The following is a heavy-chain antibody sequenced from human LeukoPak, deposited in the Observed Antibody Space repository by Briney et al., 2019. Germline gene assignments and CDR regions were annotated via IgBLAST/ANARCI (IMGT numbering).Heavy chain of an antibody. CDR3: ARRAGAYSHPYDY. D-gene: IGHD4/OR15-4a*01. Sequence: GGSLRLSCAASGFTVSSNYMSRVRQAPGKGLEWVSFIYSDNTHYSDSVKGRFTISRDNSKNTLYLQMNSLRAEDTAVYYCARRAGAYSHPYDYWGQGTLVTVSS. CDR2: IYSDNT. CDR1: GFTVSSNY. V-gene: IGHV3-53*01. J-gene: IGHJ4*02.